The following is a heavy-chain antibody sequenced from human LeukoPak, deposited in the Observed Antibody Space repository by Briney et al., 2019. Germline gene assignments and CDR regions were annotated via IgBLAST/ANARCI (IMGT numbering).Heavy chain of an antibody. D-gene: IGHD3-10*01. CDR2: IYYSGST. V-gene: IGHV4-59*08. CDR3: ARHLRFDDWFDP. CDR1: GDSISSYY. J-gene: IGHJ5*02. Sequence: SETLSLTCTVSGDSISSYYCGWIRQPPGKGLECIGYIYYSGSTNYNPSLKSRVTISVDTSKNQFSLKLSSVTAADTAVYYCARHLRFDDWFDPWGQGTLVTVSS.